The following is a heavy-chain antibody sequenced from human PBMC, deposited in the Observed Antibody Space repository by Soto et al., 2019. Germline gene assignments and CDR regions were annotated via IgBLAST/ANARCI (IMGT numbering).Heavy chain of an antibody. D-gene: IGHD1-26*01. Sequence: GASVKVSCKASGYTFTSYAMHWVRQAPGQRLEWMGWINAGNGNTKYSQKFQGRVTITRDISASTAYMELSSLRSEDTAVYYCARGLGLYYFDYWGQGTLVTVSS. V-gene: IGHV1-3*01. CDR2: INAGNGNT. CDR1: GYTFTSYA. J-gene: IGHJ4*02. CDR3: ARGLGLYYFDY.